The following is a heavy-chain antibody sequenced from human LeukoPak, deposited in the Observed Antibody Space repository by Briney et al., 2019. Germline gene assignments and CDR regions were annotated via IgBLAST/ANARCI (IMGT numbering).Heavy chain of an antibody. J-gene: IGHJ4*02. Sequence: NTGGSLRLSCAASGFTFSSYSMNWVRQAPGKGLEWVSSISSSSSYIYYADSVKGRFTISRDNAKNSLYLQMNSLGAEDTAVYYCARRGIAVAGTDYWGQGTLVTVSS. D-gene: IGHD6-19*01. V-gene: IGHV3-21*01. CDR1: GFTFSSYS. CDR2: ISSSSSYI. CDR3: ARRGIAVAGTDY.